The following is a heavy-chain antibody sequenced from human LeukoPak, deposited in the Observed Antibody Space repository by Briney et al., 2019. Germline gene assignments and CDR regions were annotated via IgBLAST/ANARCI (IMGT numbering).Heavy chain of an antibody. J-gene: IGHJ4*02. CDR3: AKDARFVMVEPETPFDY. D-gene: IGHD1-14*01. CDR2: IRYDGSNK. Sequence: GGSLRLFCAASGFTFSSYGMHWVRQAPGKGLVWVAFIRYDGSNKYYADSVKGRFTIYRDNSKNTLYLQMDSLRAEDTAVYYCAKDARFVMVEPETPFDYWGQGTLVTVSS. CDR1: GFTFSSYG. V-gene: IGHV3-30*02.